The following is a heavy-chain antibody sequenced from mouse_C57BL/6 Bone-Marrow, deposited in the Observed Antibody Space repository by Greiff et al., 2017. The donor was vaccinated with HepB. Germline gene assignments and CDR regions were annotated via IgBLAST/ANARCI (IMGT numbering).Heavy chain of an antibody. J-gene: IGHJ2*01. CDR1: GYTFTSYG. D-gene: IGHD2-10*02. CDR3: ARGGYGNPYFDY. CDR2: IYPRSGNT. V-gene: IGHV1-81*01. Sequence: VKVVESGAELARPGASVKLSCKASGYTFTSYGISWVKQRTGQGLEWIGEIYPRSGNTYYNEKFKGKATLTADKSSSTAYMELRSLTSEDSAVYFCARGGYGNPYFDYWGQGTTLTVSS.